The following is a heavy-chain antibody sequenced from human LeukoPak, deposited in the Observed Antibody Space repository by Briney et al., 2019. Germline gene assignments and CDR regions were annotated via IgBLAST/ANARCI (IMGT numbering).Heavy chain of an antibody. J-gene: IGHJ2*01. CDR1: GFTFSSYD. CDR2: IGTAGDI. D-gene: IGHD6-13*01. Sequence: GGSLRLSCAASGFTFSSYDMHWFRQATGKGLEWASGIGTAGDIYYPGSVKGRFTISRENAKKSLYLQMNSLRAGDTAVYYCARATYSSTWYSRYFDLWGRGTLVTVSS. CDR3: ARATYSSTWYSRYFDL. V-gene: IGHV3-13*01.